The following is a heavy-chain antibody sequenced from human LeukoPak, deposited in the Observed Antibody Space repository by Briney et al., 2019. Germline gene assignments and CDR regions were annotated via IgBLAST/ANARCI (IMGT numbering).Heavy chain of an antibody. V-gene: IGHV1-69*04. D-gene: IGHD2-2*02. CDR3: ASKSNIVVVPAAILPYYYYGMDV. CDR2: IIPILGIA. CDR1: GGTFSSYA. J-gene: IGHJ6*02. Sequence: VASVKVSCKASGGTFSSYAISLVRQAPGQGLEWMGRIIPILGIANYAQKFQGRVTITADKSTSTAYMELSSLRSEDTAVYYCASKSNIVVVPAAILPYYYYGMDVWGQGTTVTVSS.